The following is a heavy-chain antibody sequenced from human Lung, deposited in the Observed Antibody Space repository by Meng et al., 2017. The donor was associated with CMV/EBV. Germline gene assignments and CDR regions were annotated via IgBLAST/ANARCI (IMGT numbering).Heavy chain of an antibody. CDR3: TKGGGERVTFDAMDV. D-gene: IGHD2-21*02. J-gene: IGHJ6*02. CDR2: ISGNTGFI. CDR1: GFTFNDFA. Sequence: GGSXRLSCTASGFTFNDFAMHWVRKSPGEGLEWVSGISGNTGFIGYADSVKGRFTISRDNAKKTLSLQINTLRAEDTALYYCTKGGGERVTFDAMDVWGQGTTVTVSS. V-gene: IGHV3-9*01.